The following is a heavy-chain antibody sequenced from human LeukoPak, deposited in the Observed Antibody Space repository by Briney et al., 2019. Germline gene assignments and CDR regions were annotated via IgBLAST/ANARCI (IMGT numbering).Heavy chain of an antibody. CDR3: ASPHILTGYQYYFDY. Sequence: GGSLRLSCAAYGFTFSDYYMSWIRQAPGKGLEWVSYISSSSSYTNYADSVKGRFTISRDNAKNSLYLQMNSLRAEDTAVYYCASPHILTGYQYYFDYWGQGTLVTVSS. CDR1: GFTFSDYY. D-gene: IGHD3-9*01. CDR2: ISSSSSYT. J-gene: IGHJ4*02. V-gene: IGHV3-11*03.